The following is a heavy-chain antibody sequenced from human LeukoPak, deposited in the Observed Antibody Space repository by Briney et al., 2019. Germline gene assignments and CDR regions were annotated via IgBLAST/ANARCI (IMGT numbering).Heavy chain of an antibody. CDR2: ISSSSFKI. D-gene: IGHD6-19*01. Sequence: GGSLRLSCAASEFTFVRYAMNWVRQAPGKGLEWVSYISSSSFKIGYADSVKGRFTISRDNSKNSLYLQMDSLRVEDTALYYCAKDRGSVAVAGIDYWGQGTLVTVSS. CDR3: AKDRGSVAVAGIDY. J-gene: IGHJ4*02. V-gene: IGHV3-48*04. CDR1: EFTFVRYA.